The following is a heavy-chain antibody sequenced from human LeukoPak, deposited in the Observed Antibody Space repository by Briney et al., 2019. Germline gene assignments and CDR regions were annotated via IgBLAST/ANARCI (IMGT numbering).Heavy chain of an antibody. Sequence: GGSLRLSCAASGFTVSSNYMSWVRQAPGKGLEWVSVIYSGSSTYYADSVKGRFTISRDNSKNTLYLQMNSLRAEDTAVYYCARDRWLRFGGGGYYYGMDVWGQGTTVTVS. V-gene: IGHV3-66*01. D-gene: IGHD5-12*01. CDR2: IYSGSST. CDR3: ARDRWLRFGGGGYYYGMDV. J-gene: IGHJ6*02. CDR1: GFTVSSNY.